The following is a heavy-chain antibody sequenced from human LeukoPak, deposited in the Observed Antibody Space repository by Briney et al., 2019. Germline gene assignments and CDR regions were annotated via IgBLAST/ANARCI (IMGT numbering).Heavy chain of an antibody. J-gene: IGHJ6*03. CDR3: AKTSGATPYYYYMDV. CDR1: GFTFSSYA. Sequence: GGSLRLSCAASGFTFSSYAMNWVRQAPGKGLEWVSVISGSGGSTYYADSVKGRFTISRDNSKNTLYLQMNSLRAEDTAVYYCAKTSGATPYYYYMDVWGKGDTVTVSS. V-gene: IGHV3-23*01. D-gene: IGHD4/OR15-4a*01. CDR2: ISGSGGST.